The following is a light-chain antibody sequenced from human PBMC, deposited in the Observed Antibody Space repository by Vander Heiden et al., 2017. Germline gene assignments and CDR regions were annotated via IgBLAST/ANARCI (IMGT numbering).Light chain of an antibody. CDR1: SSDVGNYNL. CDR2: EVS. CDR3: CADTVSNTVV. J-gene: IGLJ2*01. V-gene: IGLV2-23*02. Sequence: QSALTQPTSVSGSPGQSITISCTGTSSDVGNYNLVSWYQQHPGKAPKLMIYEVSRRPLGDSNRFSGSKSGNTASLTSSGLQAEDEADYYCCADTVSNTVVFGGGTKLSVL.